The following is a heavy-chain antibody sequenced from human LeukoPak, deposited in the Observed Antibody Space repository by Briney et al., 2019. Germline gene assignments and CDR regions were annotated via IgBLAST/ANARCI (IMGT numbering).Heavy chain of an antibody. CDR3: ARAERKYCSSTSCSAPYYYYYYGMDV. J-gene: IGHJ6*04. D-gene: IGHD2-2*01. CDR2: IIPIFGTA. CDR1: GGTFSNYA. Sequence: GASGKVSCKASGGTFSNYAISWVRQAPGQGLEWMGGIIPIFGTANYAQKFQGRVTITADESTSTAYMELSSLKSEDTAVYYCARAERKYCSSTSCSAPYYYYYYGMDVWGKGTTVTVSS. V-gene: IGHV1-69*13.